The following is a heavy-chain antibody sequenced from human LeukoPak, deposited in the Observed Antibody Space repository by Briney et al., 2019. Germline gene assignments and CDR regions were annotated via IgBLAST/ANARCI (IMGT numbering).Heavy chain of an antibody. CDR3: ARQTHDYGDYGY. Sequence: SETLSLTCTVSGYSISSGYYWSWIRQPPGKGLEWIGEINHSGSTNYNPSLKSRVTISVDTSKNQFSLKLSSVTAADTAVYYCARQTHDYGDYGYWGQGTLVTVSS. D-gene: IGHD4-17*01. CDR1: GYSISSGYY. J-gene: IGHJ4*02. V-gene: IGHV4-38-2*02. CDR2: INHSGST.